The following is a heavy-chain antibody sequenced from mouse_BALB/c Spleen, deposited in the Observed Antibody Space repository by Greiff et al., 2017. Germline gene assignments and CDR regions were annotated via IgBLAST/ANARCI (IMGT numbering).Heavy chain of an antibody. Sequence: VQLQQSGAELVKPGASVKLSCKASGYTFTNYTMYWVKQSHGQGLEWIGEINPSNGGTNFNEKFKSKATLTVDTSSSTAYMQLRSLTSEDSAVYYCTRISQHFDDWGEGTTLTVSS. CDR3: TRISQHFDD. V-gene: IGHV1S81*02. J-gene: IGHJ2*01. CDR1: GYTFTNYT. CDR2: INPSNGGT.